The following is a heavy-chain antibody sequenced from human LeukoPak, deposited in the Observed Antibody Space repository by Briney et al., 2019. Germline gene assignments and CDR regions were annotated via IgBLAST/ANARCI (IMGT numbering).Heavy chain of an antibody. CDR3: AKDLTTVTSQGDY. CDR1: GFTFSTYG. CDR2: IRYDGSNK. D-gene: IGHD4-17*01. J-gene: IGHJ4*02. V-gene: IGHV3-30*02. Sequence: GGSLRLSCAASGFTFSTYGMHWVRQAPGKGLEWVAFIRYDGSNKYYADSVKGRFTISRDNSKNTLYLQMNSLRAEDTAVYYCAKDLTTVTSQGDYWGQGTLVTVSS.